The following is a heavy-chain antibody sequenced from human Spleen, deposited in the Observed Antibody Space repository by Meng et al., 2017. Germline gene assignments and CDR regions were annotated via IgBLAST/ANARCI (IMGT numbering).Heavy chain of an antibody. V-gene: IGHV4-34*01. CDR3: ARVSRGWSGYYGY. CDR1: GGAFSDYY. J-gene: IGHJ4*02. Sequence: QVELQQWGVGLLKPSETRSLTCVVSGGAFSDYYWSWIRQPPGKGLEWIGEINHSGSTNYNPSLKSRVTISVDTSKNQFSLKLSSVTAADTAVYYCARVSRGWSGYYGYWGQGTLVTVSS. CDR2: INHSGST. D-gene: IGHD3-3*01.